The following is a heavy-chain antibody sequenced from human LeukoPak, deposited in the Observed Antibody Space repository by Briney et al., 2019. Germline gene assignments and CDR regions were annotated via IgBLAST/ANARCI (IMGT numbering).Heavy chain of an antibody. Sequence: AGGSPRLSCAASGFSFSSYWMHWVRQAPGKGLVWVSRISTDGSSTNYADSVKGRFTISRENAKNSLYLHMNSLRAGDTAVYYCGRVVAGYRDYYFDYWGQGTLVTVSS. CDR3: GRVVAGYRDYYFDY. D-gene: IGHD6-19*01. CDR1: GFSFSSYW. J-gene: IGHJ4*02. V-gene: IGHV3-74*01. CDR2: ISTDGSST.